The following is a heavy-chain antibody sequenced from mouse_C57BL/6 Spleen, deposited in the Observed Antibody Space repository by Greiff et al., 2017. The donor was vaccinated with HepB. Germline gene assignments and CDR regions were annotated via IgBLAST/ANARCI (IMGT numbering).Heavy chain of an antibody. Sequence: VQLQQPGAELVKPGASVTLSCKASGYTFTSYWMPWVKQRPGQGLEWIGMIHPNSGSTNYNEKFKSKATLTVDKSSSTAYMQLSSLTSEDSAVYYCARPVGRGYAMDYWGQGTSVTVSS. CDR1: GYTFTSYW. CDR2: IHPNSGST. CDR3: ARPVGRGYAMDY. V-gene: IGHV1-64*01. D-gene: IGHD4-1*01. J-gene: IGHJ4*01.